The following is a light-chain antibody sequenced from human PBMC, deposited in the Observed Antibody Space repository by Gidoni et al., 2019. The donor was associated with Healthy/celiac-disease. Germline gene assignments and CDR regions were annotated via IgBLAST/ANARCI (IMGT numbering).Light chain of an antibody. Sequence: DIQMTQSPSSLSASVGDRVTITCRASQSISSYLNWYQQKPGKAPNLLIYAASSLQSGVPSRFSGSGSGTDFNLTISSLQPEDFATYYCRQSYSTPITFGQGTRLEIK. CDR3: RQSYSTPIT. V-gene: IGKV1-39*01. J-gene: IGKJ5*01. CDR2: AAS. CDR1: QSISSY.